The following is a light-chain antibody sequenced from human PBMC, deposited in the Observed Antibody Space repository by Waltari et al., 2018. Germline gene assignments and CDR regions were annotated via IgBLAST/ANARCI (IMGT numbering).Light chain of an antibody. V-gene: IGKV3-20*01. Sequence: EIVLTQSPGTLSLSPGERATLACRASQSVGRSFAWYKPKPGQAPRLLIFDASNRATAIPERFSGSGSGTDFSLTISRLEPEDFAVYYCQMYVRLPVTFGQGTNVEIK. J-gene: IGKJ1*01. CDR2: DAS. CDR3: QMYVRLPVT. CDR1: QSVGRS.